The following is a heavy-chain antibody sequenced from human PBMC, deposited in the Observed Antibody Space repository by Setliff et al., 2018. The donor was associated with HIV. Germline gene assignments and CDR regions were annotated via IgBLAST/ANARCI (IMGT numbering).Heavy chain of an antibody. V-gene: IGHV1-69*05. D-gene: IGHD2-2*01. J-gene: IGHJ5*02. CDR1: GGTFSNYG. Sequence: SVKVSCKASGGTFSNYGMSWVRQAPGQGLERMGGIIPISGTNYAQKFQGRVTITTDESTSTAYMELSGLRSEDTAVYYCARDFGGYCSSMSCPGLFDPWGQGTLVTVS. CDR2: IIPISGT. CDR3: ARDFGGYCSSMSCPGLFDP.